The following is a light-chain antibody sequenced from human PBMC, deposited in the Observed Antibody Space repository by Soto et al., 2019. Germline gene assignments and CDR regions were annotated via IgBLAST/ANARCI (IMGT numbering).Light chain of an antibody. CDR2: MGF. CDR3: MQALQTPRT. J-gene: IGKJ1*01. Sequence: DIVMTQSPLSLPVTPGEAASISCRSSQSLLHKNKNIYFNWYVQKPGQSPQLLIYMGFKRASGVPDRFSGSGPGTDFTLKISRVEAEDAGVYYCMQALQTPRTFGQGTKVEIK. CDR1: QSLLHKNKNIY. V-gene: IGKV2-28*01.